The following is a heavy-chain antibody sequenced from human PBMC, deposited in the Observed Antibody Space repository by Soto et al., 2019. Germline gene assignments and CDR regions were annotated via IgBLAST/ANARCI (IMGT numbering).Heavy chain of an antibody. CDR2: MNPNSGNT. CDR1: GYTFTNFD. V-gene: IGHV1-8*01. Sequence: ASVKVSCKASGYTFTNFDINWVRQATGQGLEWMGWMNPNSGNTGYAENFQGRVTMTRNTSISAAFMELSSLRSEDTAIYYCASFNPLASVTVGYYYGMDVWGQGTTVTVSS. CDR3: ASFNPLASVTVGYYYGMDV. D-gene: IGHD2-21*02. J-gene: IGHJ6*02.